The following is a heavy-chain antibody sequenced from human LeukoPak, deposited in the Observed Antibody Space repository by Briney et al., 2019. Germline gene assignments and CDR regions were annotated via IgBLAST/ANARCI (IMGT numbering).Heavy chain of an antibody. CDR3: AREVSEGFDF. Sequence: GGSLRLSCAASGFAFSGYSMNWIRQAPGKGLEWVSSFGTRSTSTYHAGSVKGRFAISRDNAKNSLYLQMNSLRAEDTALYYCAREVSEGFDFWGQGTLVTVSS. CDR1: GFAFSGYS. J-gene: IGHJ4*02. V-gene: IGHV3-21*01. CDR2: FGTRSTST. D-gene: IGHD3-22*01.